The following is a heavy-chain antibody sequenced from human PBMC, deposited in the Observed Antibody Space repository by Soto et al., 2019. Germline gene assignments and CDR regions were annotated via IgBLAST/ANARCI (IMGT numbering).Heavy chain of an antibody. CDR2: IYYSGST. D-gene: IGHD3-10*01. V-gene: IGHV4-59*01. CDR1: GGSMIAYY. CDR3: AREYGSGSYYIPSWFDP. J-gene: IGHJ5*02. Sequence: PSETLSLTCTVSGGSMIAYYWSWIRQPPGKGLEWIGYIYYSGSTNYNPSLKSRVTISVDTSKNQFSLKLSSVTAADTAVYYCAREYGSGSYYIPSWFDPWGQGTLVTVSS.